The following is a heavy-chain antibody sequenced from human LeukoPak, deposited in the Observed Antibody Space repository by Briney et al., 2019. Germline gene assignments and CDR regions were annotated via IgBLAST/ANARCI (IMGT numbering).Heavy chain of an antibody. CDR1: GFAFSSYA. CDR2: IKKDGSEK. CDR3: ARHLSGVTGYTYGRGIDY. V-gene: IGHV3-7*01. J-gene: IGHJ4*02. Sequence: GGSLRLSCAASGFAFSSYAMHWVRQAPGKGLEWVANIKKDGSEKYSVDSVKGRFTISRDNAKTSLYLQMNTLRAEDTAVYYCARHLSGVTGYTYGRGIDYWGQGTLVTVSS. D-gene: IGHD5-18*01.